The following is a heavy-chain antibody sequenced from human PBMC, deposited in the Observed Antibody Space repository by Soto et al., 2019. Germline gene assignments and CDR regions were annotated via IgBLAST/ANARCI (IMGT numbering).Heavy chain of an antibody. CDR3: ARGDGPGSWLIDY. CDR1: GYTFTNYA. D-gene: IGHD3-10*01. J-gene: IGHJ4*02. V-gene: IGHV1-3*01. CDR2: INVGNGNI. Sequence: QVHFVQSGAEVKKPGASVKVSCKASGYTFTNYAMHWVRQAPGQRLEWMGCINVGNGNIEYSQKFQGRVSISRVTSANTVYMELSSLTSEDTATYYCARGDGPGSWLIDYWGQGALVTVST.